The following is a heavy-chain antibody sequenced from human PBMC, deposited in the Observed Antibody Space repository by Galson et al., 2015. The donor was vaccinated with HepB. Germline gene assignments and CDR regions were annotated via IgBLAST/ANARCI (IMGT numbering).Heavy chain of an antibody. CDR3: ARQITIFGAMDV. CDR2: ISAYNGNT. Sequence: SVKVSCKASGYTFTSYGISWVRQAPGQGLEWMGWISAYNGNTSYAQKLQGRVTMTTDTSTSTAYMELRSLRSDDTAVYYCARQITIFGAMDVWGKGTTVTVSS. CDR1: GYTFTSYG. D-gene: IGHD3-3*01. V-gene: IGHV1-18*01. J-gene: IGHJ6*04.